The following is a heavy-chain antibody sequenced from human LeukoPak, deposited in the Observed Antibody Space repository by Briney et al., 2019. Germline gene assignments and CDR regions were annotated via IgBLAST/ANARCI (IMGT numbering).Heavy chain of an antibody. V-gene: IGHV4-4*07. D-gene: IGHD2-8*01. J-gene: IGHJ5*01. CDR3: ARSSNWFDF. Sequence: SETLSLTCTVSNGSVRSYFWSWLRQSAGKGLEWIGRYYISGTTTYNPSLKSRVTMSADTSKNQLSLRLTSVTAAGTAIYYCARSSNWFDFWGPGTLVTVSS. CDR2: YYISGTT. CDR1: NGSVRSYF.